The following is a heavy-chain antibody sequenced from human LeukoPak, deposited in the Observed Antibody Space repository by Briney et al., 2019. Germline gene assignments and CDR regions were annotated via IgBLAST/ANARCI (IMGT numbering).Heavy chain of an antibody. J-gene: IGHJ4*02. CDR1: GFTFSRNA. CDR3: AYCSGGDCYAGLDY. D-gene: IGHD2-15*01. CDR2: ISGSGDNT. V-gene: IGHV3-23*01. Sequence: PGGSLRLSCAASGFTFSRNAMNWVRQAPGQGLEWVSGISGSGDNTYYADSVRGRFTISRDNSKNTLYLQMDSLRAEDTAVYYCAYCSGGDCYAGLDYWGQGTLVTVSS.